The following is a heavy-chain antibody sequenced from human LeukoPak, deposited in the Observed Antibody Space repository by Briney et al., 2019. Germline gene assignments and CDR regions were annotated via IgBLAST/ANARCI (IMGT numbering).Heavy chain of an antibody. V-gene: IGHV1-69*13. Sequence: GASVKVSCKASGGTFSSYAISWVRQAPGQGLEWTGGIIPIFGTANYAQKFQGRVTITADESTSTVYMELSSLRSEDTAVYYCARDRGEGYYFDYWGQGTLVTVSS. D-gene: IGHD3-10*01. CDR2: IIPIFGTA. CDR3: ARDRGEGYYFDY. J-gene: IGHJ4*02. CDR1: GGTFSSYA.